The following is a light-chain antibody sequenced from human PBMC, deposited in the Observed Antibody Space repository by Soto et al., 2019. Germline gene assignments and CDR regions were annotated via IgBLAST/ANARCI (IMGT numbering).Light chain of an antibody. V-gene: IGKV1-39*01. CDR3: QQSYKMPS. CDR2: ATS. CDR1: RNVSIY. Sequence: EIPLTQSPSSLAASVGDRLTLTCRASRNVSIYLNRYQHKPGKGPTLLIHATSNLQIGVPSRFSGSGSGTEFTLTISSLEPEDFGAYYCQQSYKMPSFGQGTRLEIK. J-gene: IGKJ5*01.